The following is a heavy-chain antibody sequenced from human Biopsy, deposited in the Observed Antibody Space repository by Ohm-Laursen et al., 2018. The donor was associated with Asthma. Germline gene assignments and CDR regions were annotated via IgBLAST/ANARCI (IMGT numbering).Heavy chain of an antibody. J-gene: IGHJ4*02. D-gene: IGHD3-10*01. CDR1: GFTFSNYG. Sequence: SLRLSCAASGFTFSNYGMHWVRQAPGKGLEWVAVIWDDGRNIYYADSVKGRFTISRDNSKDTLFLQMNSLRAEDTDVYYCARKAFATYGVFDYWGQGTLVTVSS. CDR3: ARKAFATYGVFDY. CDR2: IWDDGRNI. V-gene: IGHV3-33*01.